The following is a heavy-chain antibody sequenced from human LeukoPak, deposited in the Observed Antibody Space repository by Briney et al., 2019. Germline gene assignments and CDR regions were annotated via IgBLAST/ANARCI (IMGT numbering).Heavy chain of an antibody. Sequence: PGGSLRLSCAASGFTFDDYGMSWVRQAPGKGLEWVSGINWNGDSTDYADSLKGRFTISRDNAKNSLYLQMNSLRAEDTAVYYCSRDRHCIGSTCYGLWGQGTRVTVSS. V-gene: IGHV3-20*04. J-gene: IGHJ4*02. CDR1: GFTFDDYG. CDR3: SRDRHCIGSTCYGL. D-gene: IGHD2-2*01. CDR2: INWNGDST.